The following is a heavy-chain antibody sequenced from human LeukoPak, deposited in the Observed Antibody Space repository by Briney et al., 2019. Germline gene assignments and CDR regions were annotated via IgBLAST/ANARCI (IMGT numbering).Heavy chain of an antibody. J-gene: IGHJ4*02. V-gene: IGHV3-30*18. CDR3: AKDPHLYSSGWDYYFDY. Sequence: GGSLRLSCAASGFTFSSYGMHWVRQAPGKGLEWVAVISYDGSNKYYADSVKGRFTISRDNSKNTLYLQVNSLRAEDTAVYYCAKDPHLYSSGWDYYFDYWGQGTLVTVSS. D-gene: IGHD6-19*01. CDR1: GFTFSSYG. CDR2: ISYDGSNK.